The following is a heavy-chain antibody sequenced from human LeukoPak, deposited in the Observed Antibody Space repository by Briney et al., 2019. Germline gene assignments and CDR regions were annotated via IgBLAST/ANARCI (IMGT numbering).Heavy chain of an antibody. Sequence: GGSLRLSCAASGFTLTSPPLSWVRQPPGRGREWVQAISGGGGSTYYADSVKGRFTISRDNSKSTLYLQMNSLRAEDTAVYYCAKSLRGVIIDFDYWGQGTLVTVSS. V-gene: IGHV3-23*01. J-gene: IGHJ4*02. CDR2: ISGGGGST. CDR3: AKSLRGVIIDFDY. CDR1: GFTLTSPP. D-gene: IGHD3-10*01.